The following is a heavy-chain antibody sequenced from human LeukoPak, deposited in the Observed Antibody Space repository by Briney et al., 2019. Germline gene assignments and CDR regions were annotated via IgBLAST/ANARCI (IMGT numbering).Heavy chain of an antibody. V-gene: IGHV3-30*02. CDR3: AKDGDSELHGYYFDY. Sequence: GGSLRLSCAASGFTFSTYGMHWVCQAPGKGLEWVAVIWYGGSNTYYADSVKGRFTISRDNSKNTLYLQMNSLRAEDTAVYYCAKDGDSELHGYYFDYWGQGTLVTVSS. CDR1: GFTFSTYG. J-gene: IGHJ4*02. D-gene: IGHD1-7*01. CDR2: IWYGGSNT.